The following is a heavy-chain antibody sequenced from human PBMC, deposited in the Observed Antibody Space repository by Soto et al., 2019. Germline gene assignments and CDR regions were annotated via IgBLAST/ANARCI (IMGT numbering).Heavy chain of an antibody. Sequence: PGGSLRLSCAASGFTFDDYAMHWVRQAPGKGLEWVSGISWNSGSIGYAESVKGRFTISRDSAKNSLYLQMNSLRAEDTALYYCAKGFGGYPFYYFDYWGQGTRVTVSS. V-gene: IGHV3-9*01. CDR1: GFTFDDYA. D-gene: IGHD5-12*01. J-gene: IGHJ4*02. CDR3: AKGFGGYPFYYFDY. CDR2: ISWNSGSI.